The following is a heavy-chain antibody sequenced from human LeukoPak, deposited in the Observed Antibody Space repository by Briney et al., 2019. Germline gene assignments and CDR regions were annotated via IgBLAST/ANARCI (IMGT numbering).Heavy chain of an antibody. V-gene: IGHV4-39*01. CDR1: GGSIRSSYYY. CDR3: ARHYGP. Sequence: PSETLSLTCTVSGGSIRSSYYYWGWIRQPPGKGLEWIGSIYDSGSTYYNPSLKSRVTISVDTSKNQFSLKLNSVTAADTAVYYYARHYGPWGQGTLVTVSS. J-gene: IGHJ5*02. CDR2: IYDSGST. D-gene: IGHD3-10*01.